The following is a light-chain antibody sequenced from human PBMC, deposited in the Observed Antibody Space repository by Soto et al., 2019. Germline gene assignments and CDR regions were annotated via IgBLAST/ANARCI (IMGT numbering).Light chain of an antibody. CDR3: CSYAGSATPYV. CDR2: EAN. CDR1: SSDVGYYNL. V-gene: IGLV2-23*01. Sequence: QSALTQPAAVSGSTGQSITISCTGTSSDVGYYNLVSWYQQHPGKAPKLIIYEANKRPSGFSNRFSGSKSGNTPSLTISGLQAEDEGGYYCCSYAGSATPYVFGTGTKLTVL. J-gene: IGLJ1*01.